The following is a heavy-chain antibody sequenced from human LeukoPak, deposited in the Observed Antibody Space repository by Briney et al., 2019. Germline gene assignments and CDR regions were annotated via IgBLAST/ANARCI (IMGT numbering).Heavy chain of an antibody. CDR1: GGSISSSSYY. D-gene: IGHD1-26*01. Sequence: PSETLSLTCTVSGGSISSSSYYWGWIRQPPGKGLEWIGSIYYSGSTYYNPSLKSRVTISVDTSKNQFSLKLSSVTAADTAVYFCARHGASGSYLYYIDYWGQGTLVTVSS. CDR2: IYYSGST. CDR3: ARHGASGSYLYYIDY. J-gene: IGHJ4*02. V-gene: IGHV4-39*01.